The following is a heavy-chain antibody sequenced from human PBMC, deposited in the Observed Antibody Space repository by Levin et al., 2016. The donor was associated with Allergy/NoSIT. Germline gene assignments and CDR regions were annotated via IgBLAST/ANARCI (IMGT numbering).Heavy chain of an antibody. V-gene: IGHV3-11*01. CDR2: ISSSGSTI. D-gene: IGHD7-27*01. Sequence: RQAPGKGLEWVSYISSSGSTIYYADSVKGRFTISRDNAKNSLYLQMNSLRAEDTAVYYCARGTGPPLGYYYYYYGMDVWGQGTTVTVSS. CDR3: ARGTGPPLGYYYYYYGMDV. J-gene: IGHJ6*02.